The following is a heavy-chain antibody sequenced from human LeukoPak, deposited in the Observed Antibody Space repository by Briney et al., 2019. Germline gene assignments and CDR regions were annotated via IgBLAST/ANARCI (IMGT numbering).Heavy chain of an antibody. Sequence: SETLSLTXAVYGGSFSGYYWSWIRQPPGKGLEWIGEINHSGSTNYNPSLKSRVTISVDTSKNQFSLKLSSVTAADTAVYYCRGYSSSWYYYYMDVWGKGTTVTVSS. CDR1: GGSFSGYY. CDR3: RGYSSSWYYYYMDV. D-gene: IGHD6-13*01. J-gene: IGHJ6*03. V-gene: IGHV4-34*01. CDR2: INHSGST.